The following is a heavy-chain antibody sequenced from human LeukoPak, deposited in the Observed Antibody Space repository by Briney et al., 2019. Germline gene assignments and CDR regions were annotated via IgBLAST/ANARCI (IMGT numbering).Heavy chain of an antibody. J-gene: IGHJ6*02. Sequence: SETLSLTCTVSGGSISSYYWSWIRQPPGKGLEWIGYIYYSGSTNYNPSLKSRVTISVDTSKNQFSLKLSSVTAADTAVYYCARETIFGVVKGKNYYYGMDVWGQGTTVTVSS. CDR2: IYYSGST. CDR3: ARETIFGVVKGKNYYYGMDV. V-gene: IGHV4-59*01. D-gene: IGHD3-3*01. CDR1: GGSISSYY.